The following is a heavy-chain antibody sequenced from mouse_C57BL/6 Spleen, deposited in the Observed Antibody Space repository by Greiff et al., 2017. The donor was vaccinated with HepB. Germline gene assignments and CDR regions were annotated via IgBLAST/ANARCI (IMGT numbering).Heavy chain of an antibody. CDR3: ARSEARGMITEKVAY. J-gene: IGHJ3*01. Sequence: QVQLQQPGAELVKPGASVKLSCKASGYTFTSYWMHWVKQRPGQGLEWIGMIHPNSGSTNYNEKFKSKATLTVDKSSSTAYMQLSSLTSEDSAVYYCARSEARGMITEKVAYWGQGTLVTVSA. V-gene: IGHV1-64*01. CDR1: GYTFTSYW. CDR2: IHPNSGST. D-gene: IGHD2-4*01.